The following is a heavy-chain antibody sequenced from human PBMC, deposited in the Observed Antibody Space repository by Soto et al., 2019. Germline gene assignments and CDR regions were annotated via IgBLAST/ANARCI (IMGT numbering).Heavy chain of an antibody. CDR3: ARYGQYDSSGYYAQFDY. CDR2: IYHRGST. V-gene: IGHV4-30-2*01. D-gene: IGHD3-22*01. CDR1: GGSISSGDYS. Sequence: SETLSLTYAVSGGSISSGDYSWSWIRQPPGKGQEWIGYIYHRGSTYYNPSLKSRVTISVDRSKNQFSLKLSSVTAADTAVYYCARYGQYDSSGYYAQFDYWGQGTLVTVSS. J-gene: IGHJ4*02.